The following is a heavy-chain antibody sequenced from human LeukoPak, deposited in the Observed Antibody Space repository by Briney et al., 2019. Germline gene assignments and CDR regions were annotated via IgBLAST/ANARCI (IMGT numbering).Heavy chain of an antibody. J-gene: IGHJ6*02. CDR1: GYTFTSYY. CDR3: ARDPFSSIAARPDYYYYYGMDV. CDR2: IIPIFGTA. D-gene: IGHD6-6*01. Sequence: ASVKVSCKASGYTFTSYYMHWVRQAPGQGLEWMGGIIPIFGTANYAQKFQGRVTITADESTSTAYMELSSLRSEDTAVYYCARDPFSSIAARPDYYYYYGMDVWGQGTTVTVSS. V-gene: IGHV1-69*13.